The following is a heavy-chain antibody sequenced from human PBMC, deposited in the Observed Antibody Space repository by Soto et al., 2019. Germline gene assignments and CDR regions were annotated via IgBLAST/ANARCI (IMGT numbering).Heavy chain of an antibody. Sequence: QVQLQESGPGLVKPSQTLSLTCTVSGVSISSGGSYWSWIRQHPGKGLEWIGYIHYSGSTYYNPSLRGRLTVSIDTSMTQFSLRLTSVTAADPAVYYCARVVRDYGAFSAIDSWGQGTLVTVSS. CDR2: IHYSGST. J-gene: IGHJ4*02. CDR1: GVSISSGGSY. CDR3: ARVVRDYGAFSAIDS. V-gene: IGHV4-31*03. D-gene: IGHD4-17*01.